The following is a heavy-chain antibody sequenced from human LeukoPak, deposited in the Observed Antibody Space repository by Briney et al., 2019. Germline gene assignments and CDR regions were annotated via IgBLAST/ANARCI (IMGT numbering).Heavy chain of an antibody. CDR2: IYHSGST. J-gene: IGHJ4*02. D-gene: IGHD3-10*01. CDR1: GGSISRYY. CDR3: AREEFGRHDYYFDY. Sequence: SETLSLTCTVSGGSISRYYWSWIRQPPGKGLEWIGGIYHSGSTYYNPSLKSRVTISVDTSKNQFSLKLSSVTAADTAVYYCAREEFGRHDYYFDYWGQGTLVTVSS. V-gene: IGHV4-59*12.